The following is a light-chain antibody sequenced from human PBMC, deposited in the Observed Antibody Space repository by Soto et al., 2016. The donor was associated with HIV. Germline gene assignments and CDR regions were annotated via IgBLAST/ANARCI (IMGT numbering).Light chain of an antibody. CDR1: NIGGKS. Sequence: SYELTQPPSVSVAPGKTATITCGGNNIGGKSVYWFQQKPGQAPVLVVYDDSDRPSGIPERFSGSNSGNTATLTISRVEAGDEADYYCQVWDSSSDHVVFGGGTKLTVL. J-gene: IGLJ2*01. CDR3: QVWDSSSDHVV. CDR2: DDS. V-gene: IGLV3-21*03.